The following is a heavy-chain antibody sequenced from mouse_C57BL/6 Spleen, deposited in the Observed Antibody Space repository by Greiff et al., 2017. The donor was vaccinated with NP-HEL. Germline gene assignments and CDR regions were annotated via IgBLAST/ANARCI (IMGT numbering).Heavy chain of an antibody. CDR3: ARENSGYYFDY. J-gene: IGHJ2*01. CDR2: ISYDGSN. V-gene: IGHV3-6*01. CDR1: GYSITSGYY. D-gene: IGHD3-2*02. Sequence: EVKLMESGPGLVKPSQSLSLTCSVTGYSITSGYYWNWIRQFPGNKLEWMGYISYDGSNNYNPSLKNRISITRDTSKNQFFLKLNSVTTEDTATYYCARENSGYYFDYWGQGTTLTVSS.